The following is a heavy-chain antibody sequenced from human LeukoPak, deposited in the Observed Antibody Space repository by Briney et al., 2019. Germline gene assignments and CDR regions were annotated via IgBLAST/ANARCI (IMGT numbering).Heavy chain of an antibody. V-gene: IGHV4-61*02. Sequence: SQTLSLTCTVSGDSISSGNYYWSWVRQPAGKGLEWIGRIYTSGSTNYNPSLKSRVTISVDTSKNQFSLKLSSVTAADTAVYYCAGAYYYDSSGYGNYWGQGTLVTVSS. CDR2: IYTSGST. CDR3: AGAYYYDSSGYGNY. D-gene: IGHD3-22*01. J-gene: IGHJ4*02. CDR1: GDSISSGNYY.